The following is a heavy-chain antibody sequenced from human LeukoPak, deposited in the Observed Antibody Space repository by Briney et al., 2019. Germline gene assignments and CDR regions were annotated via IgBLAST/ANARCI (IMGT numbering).Heavy chain of an antibody. V-gene: IGHV3-21*01. CDR2: ISSSSSYI. Sequence: PGGSLRLSRAASGFTFSSYSMNWVRQAPGKGLEWVSSISSSSSYIYYADSVKGRFTISRDNAKNSLYLQMNSLRAEDTAVYYCARDFGTYYDFWSGSAFFDPWGQGTLVTVSS. J-gene: IGHJ5*02. D-gene: IGHD3-3*01. CDR3: ARDFGTYYDFWSGSAFFDP. CDR1: GFTFSSYS.